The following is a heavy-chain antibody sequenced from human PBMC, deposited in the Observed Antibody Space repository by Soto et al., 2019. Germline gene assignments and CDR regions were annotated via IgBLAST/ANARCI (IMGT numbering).Heavy chain of an antibody. CDR3: ARDPEMATILLDY. D-gene: IGHD5-12*01. J-gene: IGHJ4*02. Sequence: LRLSCAASGFTFSSYAMHWVRQAPGKGLEWVAVISYDGSNKCYADSVKGRFTISRDNSKNTLYLQMNSLRAEDTAVYYCARDPEMATILLDYWGQGTLVTVSS. CDR2: ISYDGSNK. CDR1: GFTFSSYA. V-gene: IGHV3-30-3*01.